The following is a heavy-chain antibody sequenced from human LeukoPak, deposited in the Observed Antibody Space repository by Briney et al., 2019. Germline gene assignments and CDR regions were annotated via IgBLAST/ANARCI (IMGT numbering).Heavy chain of an antibody. CDR1: GFPFTMDW. D-gene: IGHD3-10*01. V-gene: IGHV3-7*05. Sequence: PGGSLRLSCAPSGFPFTMDWMTWVRQAPGEGLEWVANIKQDGSEKYYVDSVKGRFTISRDNARNSLYLQMNRLRAEDTAVYYCARGQVPGNYWGQGTLVTVSS. CDR3: ARGQVPGNY. J-gene: IGHJ4*02. CDR2: IKQDGSEK.